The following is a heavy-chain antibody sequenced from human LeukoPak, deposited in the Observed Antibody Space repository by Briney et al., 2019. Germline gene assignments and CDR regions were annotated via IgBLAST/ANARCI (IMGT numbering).Heavy chain of an antibody. CDR3: ARILKPYYYDSSGYYDP. CDR1: GGSFSGYY. V-gene: IGHV4-34*01. Sequence: SQTLSLTCAVYGGSFSGYYWSWIRQPPGKGLEWIGEINHSGSTNYNQSLKSRVTISVDTSKNQFSLKLSSVTAADTAVYYCARILKPYYYDSSGYYDPWGQGTLVTVSS. CDR2: INHSGST. J-gene: IGHJ5*02. D-gene: IGHD3-22*01.